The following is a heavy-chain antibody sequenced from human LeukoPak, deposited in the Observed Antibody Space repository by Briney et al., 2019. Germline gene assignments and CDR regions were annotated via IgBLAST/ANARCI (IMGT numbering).Heavy chain of an antibody. CDR3: SCDGAYGSGSSPPYYYYMDV. V-gene: IGHV3-30*02. CDR2: IGYDGSNK. Sequence: GGSLRLSCAASGFTFRRHGMHWVRQAPGKGLEWVTFIGYDGSNKYFADSVKGRFTISRDNPKNPLYLEMNSLRVEDTAVYYCSCDGAYGSGSSPPYYYYMDVWGKGTTVTV. D-gene: IGHD3-10*01. CDR1: GFTFRRHG. J-gene: IGHJ6*03.